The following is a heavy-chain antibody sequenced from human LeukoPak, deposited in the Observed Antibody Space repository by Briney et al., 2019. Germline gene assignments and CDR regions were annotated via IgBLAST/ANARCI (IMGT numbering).Heavy chain of an antibody. D-gene: IGHD1-20*01. Sequence: GGSLRLSCAASGFTFSNYAMSWVRQAPGKGLEWVLGISGSGGSTYYADSVKGRFTISRDNSKNTLYLQMDSLRAEDTAVYYCAKDRITGTPYYFDYWDQGTLVTVSS. J-gene: IGHJ4*02. CDR2: ISGSGGST. CDR3: AKDRITGTPYYFDY. V-gene: IGHV3-23*01. CDR1: GFTFSNYA.